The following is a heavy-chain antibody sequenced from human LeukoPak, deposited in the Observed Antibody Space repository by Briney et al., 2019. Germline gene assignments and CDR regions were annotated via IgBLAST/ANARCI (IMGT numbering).Heavy chain of an antibody. Sequence: TSETLSLTCTVSGGSISSGGYYWSWIRQHPGKGLEWIGYIYYSGSTYYNPSLKSRVTISVDTSKNQFSLKLSSVTAADTAVYYCARHPIIAAAGWFDPWGQGTLVTVSS. D-gene: IGHD6-13*01. V-gene: IGHV4-39*01. CDR1: GGSISSGGYY. J-gene: IGHJ5*02. CDR2: IYYSGST. CDR3: ARHPIIAAAGWFDP.